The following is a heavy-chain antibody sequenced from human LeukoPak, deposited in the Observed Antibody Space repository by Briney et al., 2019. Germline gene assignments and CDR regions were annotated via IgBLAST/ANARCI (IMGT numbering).Heavy chain of an antibody. Sequence: PSETLSLTCTVSGGSISSSSYYWGWIRQPPGKGLEWIGSIYYSGSTYYNPSLKSRVTISVDTSKNQFSLKRSSVTAADTAVYYCARRDCSGGSCYSRYYYYYMDVWGKGTTVTVSS. CDR1: GGSISSSSYY. D-gene: IGHD2-15*01. CDR2: IYYSGST. V-gene: IGHV4-39*01. J-gene: IGHJ6*03. CDR3: ARRDCSGGSCYSRYYYYYMDV.